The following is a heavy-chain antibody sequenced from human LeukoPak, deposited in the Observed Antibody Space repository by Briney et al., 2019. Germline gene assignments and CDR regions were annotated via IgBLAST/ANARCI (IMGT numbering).Heavy chain of an antibody. Sequence: GGSLRLSCAASGFTFSSYAMHWVRRAPGKGLEYVSAISSNGGSTYYANSVKGRFTISRDNSKNTLYLQMGSLRAEDMAVYYCARGGVATMSPHVYYYMDVWGKGTTVTVSS. J-gene: IGHJ6*03. D-gene: IGHD5-12*01. CDR2: ISSNGGST. CDR1: GFTFSSYA. V-gene: IGHV3-64*01. CDR3: ARGGVATMSPHVYYYMDV.